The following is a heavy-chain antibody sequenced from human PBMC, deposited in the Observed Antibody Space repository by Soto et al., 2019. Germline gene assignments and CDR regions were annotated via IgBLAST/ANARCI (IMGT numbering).Heavy chain of an antibody. J-gene: IGHJ6*02. V-gene: IGHV3-30*18. D-gene: IGHD6-19*01. CDR3: AKDGIAVDIMGPNYYYYYGMDV. Sequence: QVQLVESGGGVVQPGRSLRLSCAASGFTFSSYGMHWVRQAPGKGLEWVAVISYDGSNKYYADSVKGRFTISRDNSKYTLYLQMNSLRAEDTAVYYCAKDGIAVDIMGPNYYYYYGMDVWGQGTTVTVSS. CDR2: ISYDGSNK. CDR1: GFTFSSYG.